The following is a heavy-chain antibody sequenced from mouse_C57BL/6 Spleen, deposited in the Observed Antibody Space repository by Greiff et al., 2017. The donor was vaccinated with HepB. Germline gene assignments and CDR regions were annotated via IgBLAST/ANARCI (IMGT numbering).Heavy chain of an antibody. J-gene: IGHJ2*01. CDR3: TSYYSNYGGYFDY. V-gene: IGHV1-15*01. D-gene: IGHD2-5*01. CDR1: GYTFTDYE. CDR2: IDPETGGT. Sequence: QVQLKESGAELVRPGASVTLSCKASGYTFTDYEMHWVKQTPVHGLEWIGAIDPETGGTAYNQKFKGKAILTADKSSSTAYMELRSLTSEDSAVYYCTSYYSNYGGYFDYWGQGTTLTVSS.